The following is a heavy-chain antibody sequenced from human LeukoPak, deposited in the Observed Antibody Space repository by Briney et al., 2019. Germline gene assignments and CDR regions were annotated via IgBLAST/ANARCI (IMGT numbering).Heavy chain of an antibody. CDR2: IFSGGGA. D-gene: IGHD5-12*01. CDR1: GFTVSSNY. CDR3: ARASFWFDYSGYHFDY. Sequence: GGCLRLSCAASGFTVSSNYMSWVRQAPGKGLEWVSVIFSGGGAYHADSVKGRFTISRDNSKNTVYLQLNSLGAEHTAVYYCARASFWFDYSGYHFDYWGQGTLVTVSS. J-gene: IGHJ4*02. V-gene: IGHV3-66*01.